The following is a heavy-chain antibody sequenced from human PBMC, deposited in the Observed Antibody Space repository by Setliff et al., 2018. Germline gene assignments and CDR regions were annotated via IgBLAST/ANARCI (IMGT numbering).Heavy chain of an antibody. Sequence: SETLSLTCTVSGGSISSSSYYWGWIRQPPGKGLEWIGSIYYSGSTYFNPSLKSRVTISVDTSKNQFSRKLSSVTAADTAVYYCARDGGEYWGQGTLVTVSS. CDR3: ARDGGEY. D-gene: IGHD3-16*01. CDR2: IYYSGST. V-gene: IGHV4-39*07. CDR1: GGSISSSSYY. J-gene: IGHJ4*02.